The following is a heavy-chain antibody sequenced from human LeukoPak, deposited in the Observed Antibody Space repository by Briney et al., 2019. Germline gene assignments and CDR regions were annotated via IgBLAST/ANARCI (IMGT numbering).Heavy chain of an antibody. CDR1: GFTFSSYG. CDR2: ISYDGSNK. J-gene: IGHJ5*02. CDR3: ARETIVVSTYNWFDP. V-gene: IGHV3-30*03. D-gene: IGHD3-22*01. Sequence: GRSLRLSCAASGFTFSSYGMHWVRQAPGKGLEWVAVISYDGSNKYYADSVKGRFTISRDNSKNTLYLQMNSLRTEDTALYYCARETIVVSTYNWFDPWGQGTLVAVSS.